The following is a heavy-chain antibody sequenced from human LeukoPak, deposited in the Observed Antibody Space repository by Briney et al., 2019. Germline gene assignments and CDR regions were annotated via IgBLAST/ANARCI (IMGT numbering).Heavy chain of an antibody. D-gene: IGHD2-15*01. CDR2: ISGSGGST. V-gene: IGHV3-23*01. CDR1: GFTVSSNY. Sequence: PGGSLRLSCAASGFTVSSNYMSWVRQAPGKGLEWVSAISGSGGSTYYADSVKGRFTISRDNSKNTLYLQMNSLRAEDTAVYYCAKHCSGGSCYAYWGQGTLVTVSS. CDR3: AKHCSGGSCYAY. J-gene: IGHJ4*02.